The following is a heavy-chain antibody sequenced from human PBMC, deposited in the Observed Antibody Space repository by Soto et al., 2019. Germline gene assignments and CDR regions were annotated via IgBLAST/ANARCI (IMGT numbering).Heavy chain of an antibody. CDR1: GFALSTASMG. Sequence: SGPRLVNPTDTLTLPCTVSGFALSTASMGVSWIRQPAGKALEWLAHIFSNDEKSYGTSLRSRLTISKDTSKSQVVLIITNMDRVDTATYYCARVGGRWLQVDYSG. D-gene: IGHD3-16*01. J-gene: IGHJ4*01. CDR3: ARVGGRWLQVDY. V-gene: IGHV2-26*01. CDR2: IFSNDEK.